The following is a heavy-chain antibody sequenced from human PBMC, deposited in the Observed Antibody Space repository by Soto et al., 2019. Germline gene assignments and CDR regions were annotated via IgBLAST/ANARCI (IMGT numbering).Heavy chain of an antibody. Sequence: ASVKVSCKASGYTFTGYYMHWVRQAPGQGLEWMGWINPNSGGTNYAQKFQGRVTMTRDTSISTAYMELSRLRSDDTAVYYCARVGVAAAGTDRYYYGMDVWGQGTTVTVSS. D-gene: IGHD6-13*01. CDR2: INPNSGGT. CDR1: GYTFTGYY. V-gene: IGHV1-2*02. CDR3: ARVGVAAAGTDRYYYGMDV. J-gene: IGHJ6*02.